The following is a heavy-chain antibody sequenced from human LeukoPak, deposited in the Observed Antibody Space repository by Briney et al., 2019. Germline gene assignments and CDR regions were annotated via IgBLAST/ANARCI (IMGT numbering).Heavy chain of an antibody. CDR1: GFTFSSYS. CDR2: ISSSSSYI. V-gene: IGHV3-21*01. D-gene: IGHD3-22*01. CDR3: ARDQGYDSSGGFDY. J-gene: IGHJ4*02. Sequence: KAGGSLRLSCAASGFTFSSYSMNWVRQAPGKGLEWVSSISSSSSYIYYADSVKGRFTISRDNAKNSLYLQMNSLRAEDSAVYYCARDQGYDSSGGFDYWGQGTLVTVSS.